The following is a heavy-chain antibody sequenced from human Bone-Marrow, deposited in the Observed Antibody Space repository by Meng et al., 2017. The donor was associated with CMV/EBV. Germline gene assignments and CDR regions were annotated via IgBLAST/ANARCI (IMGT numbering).Heavy chain of an antibody. Sequence: ASVKVSCKVSGYTLTELSRHWVRQAPGKGLEWMGGFDPEDGETIYAQKFQGRVTMTEDTSTDTAYMELSSLRSEDTAVYYCAGRGSSGYLGAFDIWGQGTMVTVSS. CDR2: FDPEDGET. V-gene: IGHV1-24*01. CDR3: AGRGSSGYLGAFDI. D-gene: IGHD3-22*01. J-gene: IGHJ3*02. CDR1: GYTLTELS.